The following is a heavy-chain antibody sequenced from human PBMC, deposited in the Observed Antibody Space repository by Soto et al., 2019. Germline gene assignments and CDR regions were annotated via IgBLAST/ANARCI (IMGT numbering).Heavy chain of an antibody. Sequence: QLGGSLRLSCAASGFTFSSYWMHWVRQAPGKGLVWVSRINSDGSSTSYADSVKGRFTISRDNAKNTLYLQMNSLRAEDTAVYYCARDPGGGYCSGGSCPKYWYFDLWGRGTLVTVSS. J-gene: IGHJ2*01. CDR1: GFTFSSYW. CDR3: ARDPGGGYCSGGSCPKYWYFDL. V-gene: IGHV3-74*01. D-gene: IGHD2-15*01. CDR2: INSDGSST.